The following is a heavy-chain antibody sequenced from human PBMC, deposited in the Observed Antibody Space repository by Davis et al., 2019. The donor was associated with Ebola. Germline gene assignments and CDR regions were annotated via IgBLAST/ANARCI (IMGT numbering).Heavy chain of an antibody. CDR2: IDPSDSYT. CDR1: GYSFTSYW. J-gene: IGHJ4*02. Sequence: KVSCKGSGYSFTSYWIGWVRQMPGKGLEWMGRIDPSDSYTNYSPSFQGQVTISADKSISTAYLQWSSLKASDTAMYYCARRDCSSTSCYIGYWGQGTLVTVSS. V-gene: IGHV5-10-1*04. CDR3: ARRDCSSTSCYIGY. D-gene: IGHD2-2*02.